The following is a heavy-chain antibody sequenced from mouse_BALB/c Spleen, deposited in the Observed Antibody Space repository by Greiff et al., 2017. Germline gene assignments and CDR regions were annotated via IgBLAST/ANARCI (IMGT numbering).Heavy chain of an antibody. J-gene: IGHJ2*01. CDR3: HGSREGFDY. Sequence: VMLVESGPGLVAPSQSLSITCTVSGFSLTSYGVHWVRQPPGKGLEWLGVIWAGGSTNYNSALMSRLSISKDNSKSQVFLKMNSLQTDDTAMYYCHGSREGFDYWGQGTTLTVSS. D-gene: IGHD1-1*01. CDR1: GFSLTSYG. V-gene: IGHV2-9*02. CDR2: IWAGGST.